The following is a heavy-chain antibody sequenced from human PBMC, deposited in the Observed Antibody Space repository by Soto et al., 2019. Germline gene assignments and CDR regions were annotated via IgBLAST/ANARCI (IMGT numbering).Heavy chain of an antibody. CDR3: AKDMASDYDFWSGYYKSDAFDI. CDR2: ISYDGSNK. CDR1: GFAFSSYG. Sequence: PGGSLRLSCAASGFAFSSYGMHWVRQAPGKGLEWVAVISYDGSNKYYADSVKGRFTISRDNSKNTLYLQMNSLRAEDTAVYYCAKDMASDYDFWSGYYKSDAFDIWGQGTMVTVS. V-gene: IGHV3-30*18. D-gene: IGHD3-3*01. J-gene: IGHJ3*02.